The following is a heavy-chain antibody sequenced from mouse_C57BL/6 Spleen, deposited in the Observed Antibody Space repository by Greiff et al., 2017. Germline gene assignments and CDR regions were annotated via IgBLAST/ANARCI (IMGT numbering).Heavy chain of an antibody. CDR2: ISSGGSYT. D-gene: IGHD1-1*01. CDR1: GFTFSSYG. J-gene: IGHJ1*03. Sequence: DVHLVESGGDLVKPGGSLKLSCAASGFTFSSYGMSWVRQTPDKRLEWVATISSGGSYTYYPDSVKGRFTISRDNAKNTLYLQMSRLKSEDTAMYYRARRGTTVVAPSDWYFDVWGTGTTVTVSA. CDR3: ARRGTTVVAPSDWYFDV. V-gene: IGHV5-6*02.